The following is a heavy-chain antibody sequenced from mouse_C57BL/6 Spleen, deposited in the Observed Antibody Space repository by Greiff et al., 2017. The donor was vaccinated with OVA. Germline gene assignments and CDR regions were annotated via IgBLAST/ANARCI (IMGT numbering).Heavy chain of an antibody. D-gene: IGHD2-1*01. Sequence: EVNLVESGGGLVQPGGSLKLSCAASGFTFSDYYMYWVRQTPEKRLEWVAYISNGGGSTYYPDTVKGRFTISRDNAKNTLYLQMSRLKSEDTAMYYCARHPLYYGKGAMDYWGQGTSVTVSS. CDR3: ARHPLYYGKGAMDY. CDR1: GFTFSDYY. V-gene: IGHV5-12*01. J-gene: IGHJ4*01. CDR2: ISNGGGST.